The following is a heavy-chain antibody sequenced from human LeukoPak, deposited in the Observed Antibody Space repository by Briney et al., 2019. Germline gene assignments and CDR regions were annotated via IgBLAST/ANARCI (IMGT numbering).Heavy chain of an antibody. V-gene: IGHV3-23*01. D-gene: IGHD3-16*01. Sequence: GGSLRLSCAASGFTFSNYGMGWVRQAPGKGLEWVSAISSTGGVTYYAYAVQGRFTISRDNSKNTLYVQMNSLRAEDTAVYYCAKSQFGGVFDGFDIWGQGTMVTVS. CDR1: GFTFSNYG. CDR2: ISSTGGVT. J-gene: IGHJ3*02. CDR3: AKSQFGGVFDGFDI.